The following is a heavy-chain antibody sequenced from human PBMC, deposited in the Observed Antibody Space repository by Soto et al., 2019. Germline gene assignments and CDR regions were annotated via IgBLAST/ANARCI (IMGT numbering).Heavy chain of an antibody. CDR1: GYTFSSYY. Sequence: QVQLVQSGAEVKKPGASVKVSCKASGYTFSSYYIHWVRQAHGQGLEWIGIINPNGGSTNYAHNFEGRLTVTRDPSTATVYMDLSALTSDDTAMYYCARGLGLGDCWGQGTLVTVSS. J-gene: IGHJ4*02. D-gene: IGHD3-9*01. CDR2: INPNGGST. CDR3: ARGLGLGDC. V-gene: IGHV1-46*01.